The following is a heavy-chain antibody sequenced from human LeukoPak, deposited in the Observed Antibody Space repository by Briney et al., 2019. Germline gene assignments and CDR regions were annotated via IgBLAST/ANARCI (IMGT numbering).Heavy chain of an antibody. CDR3: ARYSSSWYRGFDY. Sequence: PGGSLRLSCAASGCTFSSYEMNGVRQAPGKGVEWVSYVSSIGSTIHYADSVKGRFTISRDNDKNSLYLQMNSPSAEDTAVYYCARYSSSWYRGFDYWGQGTLVAVSS. V-gene: IGHV3-48*03. CDR1: GCTFSSYE. J-gene: IGHJ4*02. CDR2: VSSIGSTI. D-gene: IGHD6-13*01.